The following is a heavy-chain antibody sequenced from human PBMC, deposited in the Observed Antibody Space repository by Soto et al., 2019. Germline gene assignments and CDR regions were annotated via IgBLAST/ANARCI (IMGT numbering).Heavy chain of an antibody. D-gene: IGHD6-13*01. CDR1: GGSISSSSYY. CDR3: AKGDWSSSWHSRSSGYNWFDP. J-gene: IGHJ5*02. V-gene: IGHV4-39*01. Sequence: QLQLQESGPGLVKPSETLSLTCTVSGGSISSSSYYWGWIRQPPGKGLEWIGSIYYSGSTYYNPSLKSRVTISVDTSKNQFSRKLSSVTAADPAVYYCAKGDWSSSWHSRSSGYNWFDPWGQGTLVTVSS. CDR2: IYYSGST.